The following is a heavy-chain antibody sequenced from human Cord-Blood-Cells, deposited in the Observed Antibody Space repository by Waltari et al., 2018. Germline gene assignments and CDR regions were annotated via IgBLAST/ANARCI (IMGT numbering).Heavy chain of an antibody. D-gene: IGHD6-6*01. CDR2: IYHSGRT. J-gene: IGHJ4*02. CDR1: GYSISSGYY. Sequence: QVQLQESGPGLVKPSETLSLTCTVSGYSISSGYYWGWIRQPPGKGLEWIGSIYHSGRTYSNPALKSRVTISVDTSKNQFSLKLSSVTAADTAVYYCARDQAGGIEQLVDYWGQGTLVTVSS. V-gene: IGHV4-38-2*02. CDR3: ARDQAGGIEQLVDY.